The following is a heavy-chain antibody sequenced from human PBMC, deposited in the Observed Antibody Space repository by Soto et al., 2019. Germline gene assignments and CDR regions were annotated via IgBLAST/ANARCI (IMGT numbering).Heavy chain of an antibody. Sequence: ASETLSLTCTVSGASISGNGFLWAWIRQPPGKGLEWMGSIFYSESTYYNPSLESRVTISVDTSKNQFSLKLNSVTAADTAVYYCARKRSGSFGEFHYWGQGTLVTVSS. CDR2: IFYSEST. V-gene: IGHV4-39*01. CDR1: GASISGNGFL. CDR3: ARKRSGSFGEFHY. D-gene: IGHD3-22*01. J-gene: IGHJ4*02.